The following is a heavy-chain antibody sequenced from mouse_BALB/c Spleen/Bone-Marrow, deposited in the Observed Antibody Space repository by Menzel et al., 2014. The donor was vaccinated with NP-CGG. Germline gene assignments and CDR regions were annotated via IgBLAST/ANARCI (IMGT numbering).Heavy chain of an antibody. CDR3: ARDDYDDYYAMDY. D-gene: IGHD2-4*01. Sequence: EVQLQQSGAELVKPGASVKLSCTASGFNIKDTYMHWVKQRPEQGLEGMGRIDPANGNTKYDPKFQDKATITTDTSSNTAYLQLSSLTSEDTAVYYCARDDYDDYYAMDYWGQGTSVTVSS. J-gene: IGHJ4*01. CDR2: IDPANGNT. CDR1: GFNIKDTY. V-gene: IGHV14-3*02.